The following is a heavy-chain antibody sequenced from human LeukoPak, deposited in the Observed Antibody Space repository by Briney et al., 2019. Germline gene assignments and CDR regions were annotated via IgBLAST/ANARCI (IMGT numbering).Heavy chain of an antibody. CDR3: AKEFDFWSGYSGNWFDP. Sequence: GGSLRLSCAASGFTLSTYAMSWVRQTPGKGLEWVAATSSSDAGTYHADSVKGRFTISRDNSKNTLYLQMNSLRAEDTAVYYCAKEFDFWSGYSGNWFDPWGQGTLVTVSS. J-gene: IGHJ5*02. D-gene: IGHD3-3*01. V-gene: IGHV3-23*01. CDR2: TSSSDAGT. CDR1: GFTLSTYA.